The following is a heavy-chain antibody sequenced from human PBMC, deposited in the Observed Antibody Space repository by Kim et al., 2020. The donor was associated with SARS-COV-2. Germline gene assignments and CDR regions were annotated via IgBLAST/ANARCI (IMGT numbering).Heavy chain of an antibody. CDR3: ARVVGATTGFDY. V-gene: IGHV3-21*01. D-gene: IGHD1-26*01. J-gene: IGHJ4*02. Sequence: YADSVKGRFTISRDNAKNSLYLQMNSLRAEDTAVYYCARVVGATTGFDYWGQGTLVTVSS.